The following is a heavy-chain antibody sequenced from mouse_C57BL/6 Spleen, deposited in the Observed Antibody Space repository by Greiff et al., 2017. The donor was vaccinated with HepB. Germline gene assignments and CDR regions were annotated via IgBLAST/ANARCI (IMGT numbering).Heavy chain of an antibody. Sequence: EVQGVESGGGLVQPKGSLKLSCAASGFSFNTYAMNWVRQAPGKGLEWVARIRSKSNNYATYYADSVKDRFTISRDDSESMLYLQKNNLKTEDTAMYYCVGHDLAGDMDYWGQGTSVTVSS. D-gene: IGHD2-10*02. CDR3: VGHDLAGDMDY. CDR1: GFSFNTYA. CDR2: IRSKSNNYAT. V-gene: IGHV10-1*01. J-gene: IGHJ4*01.